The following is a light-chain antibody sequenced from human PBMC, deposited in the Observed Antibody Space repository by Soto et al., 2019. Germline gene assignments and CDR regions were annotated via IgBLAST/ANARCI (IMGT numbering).Light chain of an antibody. J-gene: IGLJ2*01. CDR3: QSYDSSLSAVV. Sequence: QAVVTQPPSVSGAPGQRVTISCTGSSSNIGAGYDVHWYQQLPGTAPKLLIYVNTNRPSGVPDRFSGSESGTSASLAITGLQAEDEADYYCQSYDSSLSAVVFGGGTKLTVL. CDR1: SSNIGAGYD. V-gene: IGLV1-40*01. CDR2: VNT.